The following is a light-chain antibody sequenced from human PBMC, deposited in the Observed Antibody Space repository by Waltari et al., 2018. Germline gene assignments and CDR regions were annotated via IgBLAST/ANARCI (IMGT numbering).Light chain of an antibody. CDR2: RAS. CDR3: QHYNNWPLT. V-gene: IGKV3-15*01. CDR1: QNVTTY. J-gene: IGKJ4*01. Sequence: EIVMTQSPATLSVSPGERATLSCRASQNVTTYLAWYQQKPGQAPRLLIHRASIRATDIPGRFSGSGSGTEFTLTISGLQSEDFAVYFCQHYNNWPLTFGGGTEVEIK.